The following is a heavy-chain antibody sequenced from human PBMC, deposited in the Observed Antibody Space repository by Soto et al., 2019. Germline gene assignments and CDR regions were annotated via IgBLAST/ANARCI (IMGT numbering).Heavy chain of an antibody. Sequence: SSETLSLTCTVSGGSISSSSYYWGWIRQPPGKGLEWIGSIYYSGSTYYNPSLKSRVTISVDTSKNQFSLKLSSVTAADTAVYYCARHQSHSSNWFDPWGQGTLVTVSS. D-gene: IGHD6-13*01. CDR1: GGSISSSSYY. V-gene: IGHV4-39*01. CDR2: IYYSGST. CDR3: ARHQSHSSNWFDP. J-gene: IGHJ5*02.